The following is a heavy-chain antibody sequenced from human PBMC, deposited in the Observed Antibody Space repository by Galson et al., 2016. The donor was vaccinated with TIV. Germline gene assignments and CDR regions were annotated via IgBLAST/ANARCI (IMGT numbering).Heavy chain of an antibody. CDR3: AKDSEPHPMGSDWHY. CDR2: ISGRGGTT. V-gene: IGHV3-23*01. J-gene: IGHJ4*02. Sequence: SLRLSCAASRFSLSDYAMTWVRQAPGKGLEWVSDISGRGGTTHYADSVKGRFTISRDNAKNTLYLQMSSLRAEDTALYSCAKDSEPHPMGSDWHYWGQGTLVTVSS. D-gene: IGHD6-19*01. CDR1: RFSLSDYA.